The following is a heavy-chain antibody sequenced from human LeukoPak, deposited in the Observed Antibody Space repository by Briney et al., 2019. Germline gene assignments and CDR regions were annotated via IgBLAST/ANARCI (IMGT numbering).Heavy chain of an antibody. CDR3: ARGYSGSWSNWFDP. V-gene: IGHV1-8*01. CDR2: MNPNSGNT. J-gene: IGHJ5*02. D-gene: IGHD6-13*01. Sequence: ASVKVPCKASGYTFTSYDINWVRQATGQGLEWMGWMNPNSGNTGYAQMFQGRVTMSRNTSITTAYLELSSLRSEDTAVYYCARGYSGSWSNWFDPWGQGTLVTVSS. CDR1: GYTFTSYD.